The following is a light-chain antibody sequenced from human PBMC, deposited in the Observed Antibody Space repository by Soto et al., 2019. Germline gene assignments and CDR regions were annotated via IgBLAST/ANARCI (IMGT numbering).Light chain of an antibody. Sequence: DIQLTQSPSFLSASVGDRVTVTCRASQGVTNFLAWYQQEPGKAPKLLIYATSSLQSGVPSRFSGSGSGTEFTLTISSLQPEDSATYYCQQLYSYPYTFGQGTKLEIK. CDR2: ATS. CDR3: QQLYSYPYT. V-gene: IGKV1-9*01. J-gene: IGKJ2*01. CDR1: QGVTNF.